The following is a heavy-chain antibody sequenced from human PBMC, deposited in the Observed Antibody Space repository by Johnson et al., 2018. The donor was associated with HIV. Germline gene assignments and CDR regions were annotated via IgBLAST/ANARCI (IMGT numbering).Heavy chain of an antibody. CDR2: ISYDGSNK. CDR3: AKGGLWFGEYHAVDI. Sequence: QVQLVESGGGVVQPGRSLRLSCVVSGFTFSSYAMHWVRQAPGKGLEWVAVISYDGSNKYYADSVKGRFTISRDNSKNTLYLQMNSLRAEDTVVYYCAKGGLWFGEYHAVDIWGQGTMVTVTS. D-gene: IGHD3-10*01. J-gene: IGHJ3*02. V-gene: IGHV3-30*04. CDR1: GFTFSSYA.